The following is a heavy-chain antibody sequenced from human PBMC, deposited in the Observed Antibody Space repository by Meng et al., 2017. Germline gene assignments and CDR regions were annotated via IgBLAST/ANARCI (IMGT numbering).Heavy chain of an antibody. CDR1: GVTFSNSW. D-gene: IGHD4-23*01. CDR3: TTPMTTVVTPSLPNAFDI. CDR2: IKSKTDGGTT. J-gene: IGHJ3*02. Sequence: AGSLCLSCAVSGVTFSNSWRSWVRQAPGKGLEWVGRIKSKTDGGTTDYAEPVKSRFTISRDDSINTLYLQMNSLTTEDTAVYYWTTPMTTVVTPSLPNAFDIWGQGTMVTVSS. V-gene: IGHV3-15*01.